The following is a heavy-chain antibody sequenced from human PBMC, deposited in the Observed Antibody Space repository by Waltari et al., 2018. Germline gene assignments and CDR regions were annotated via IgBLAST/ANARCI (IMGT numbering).Heavy chain of an antibody. J-gene: IGHJ4*02. D-gene: IGHD6-13*01. V-gene: IGHV4-38-2*01. CDR3: ASIAAAGDSSFDY. Sequence: QVQLQESGPGLVKPSETLSLTCAVSGYSISSGYYWGWIRQPPGKGLEWIGSIYHSGSTYYNPSLKSRVTISVDTSKNQFSLKLSSVTAADTAVYYCASIAAAGDSSFDYWGQGTLVTVSS. CDR1: GYSISSGYY. CDR2: IYHSGST.